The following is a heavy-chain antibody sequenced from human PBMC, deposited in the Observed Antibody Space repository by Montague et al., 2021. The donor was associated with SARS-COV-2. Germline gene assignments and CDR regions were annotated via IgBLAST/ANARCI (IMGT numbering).Heavy chain of an antibody. J-gene: IGHJ6*02. D-gene: IGHD6-13*01. CDR3: SRVGRQQLVRLSGMDV. CDR2: NYYSGST. Sequence: SETLSLTCTVSGGSISSSSYYWGWMRQPPGKGLEWIGSNYYSGSTYYNPSLKSRVTISVDTSKNQFSLKLSSVTAADTAVYYWSRVGRQQLVRLSGMDVWGQGTTVTVSS. V-gene: IGHV4-39*07. CDR1: GGSISSSSYY.